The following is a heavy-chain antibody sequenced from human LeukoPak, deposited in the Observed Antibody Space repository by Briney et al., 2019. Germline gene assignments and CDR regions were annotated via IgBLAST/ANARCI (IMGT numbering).Heavy chain of an antibody. CDR2: IKQDESEK. CDR1: GFTFSSYW. V-gene: IGHV3-7*03. CDR3: ARDGIAAGFDY. D-gene: IGHD6-13*01. J-gene: IGHJ4*02. Sequence: GGSLRLSCAVSGFTFSSYWMSWVRQAPGKGLEWVAIIKQDESEKYYVDSVKGRFTISRDNAKNSLFLQMNSLRAEDTALYYCARDGIAAGFDYWGQGTLVTVSS.